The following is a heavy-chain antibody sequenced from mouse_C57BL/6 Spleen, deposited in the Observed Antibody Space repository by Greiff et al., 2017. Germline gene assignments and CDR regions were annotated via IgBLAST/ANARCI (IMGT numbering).Heavy chain of an antibody. CDR1: GYAFSSYW. CDR3: TRYPATGTEFAY. V-gene: IGHV1-80*01. CDR2: IYPGDGDT. D-gene: IGHD4-1*02. J-gene: IGHJ3*01. Sequence: QVQLQQSGAELVKPGASVKISCKASGYAFSSYWMNWVKQRPGKGLEWIGQIYPGDGDTNYNGKFKGKATLTADKSSSTAYMQLSSLTSEDSAVYCCTRYPATGTEFAYWGQGTLVTVSA.